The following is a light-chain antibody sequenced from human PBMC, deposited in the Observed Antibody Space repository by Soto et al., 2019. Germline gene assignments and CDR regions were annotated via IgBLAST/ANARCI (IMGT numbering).Light chain of an antibody. CDR1: QTVRSN. V-gene: IGKV3-15*01. CDR2: GAS. Sequence: EIVMTQSPATLSVSPGDRATLSCRSSQTVRSNLVWYQQKAGQAPRVLIHGASTRATGIPDRFSGSGSGTDFTLTISSLQPDDFAVYYCQQYNNWPPWTFGQGTKVDIK. J-gene: IGKJ1*01. CDR3: QQYNNWPPWT.